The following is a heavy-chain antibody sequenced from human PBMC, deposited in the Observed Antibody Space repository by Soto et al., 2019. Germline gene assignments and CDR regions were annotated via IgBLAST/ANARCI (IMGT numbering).Heavy chain of an antibody. J-gene: IGHJ6*02. V-gene: IGHV3-15*01. Sequence: SLRLSCAASGFTFSNAWMSWVRQAPGKGLEWVGRIKSKTDGGTTDYAAPVKGRFTISRDDSKNTLYLQMNSLKTEDTAVYYCTTDHYPHRPPGYYGMDVWGQGTTVTVSS. CDR1: GFTFSNAW. D-gene: IGHD1-26*01. CDR2: IKSKTDGGTT. CDR3: TTDHYPHRPPGYYGMDV.